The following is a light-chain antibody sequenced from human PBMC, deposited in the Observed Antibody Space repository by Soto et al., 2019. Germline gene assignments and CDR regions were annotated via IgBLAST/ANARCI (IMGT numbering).Light chain of an antibody. V-gene: IGLV2-14*01. CDR1: SSDVGGYNY. CDR2: DVS. Sequence: QSVLTQPASVSGSPGQSITISCTGTSSDVGGYNYVSWYQQHPGKAPKLMIYDVSNRPSGVSNRFSGSKSGSTASPTISGLQAEDEADYYCTSYASSSTVVFGGGTKLTVL. CDR3: TSYASSSTVV. J-gene: IGLJ2*01.